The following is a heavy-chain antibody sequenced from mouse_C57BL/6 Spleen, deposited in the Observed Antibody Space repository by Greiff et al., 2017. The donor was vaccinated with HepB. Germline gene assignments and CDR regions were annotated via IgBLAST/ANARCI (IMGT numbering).Heavy chain of an antibody. J-gene: IGHJ3*01. CDR2: IYPGNSDT. V-gene: IGHV1-5*01. Sequence: EVQLQQSGTVLARPGASVKMSCKTSGYTFTSYWMHWVKQRPGQGLEWIGAIYPGNSDTSYNQKFKGKAKLTAVTSASTAYMELSSLTNEDSAVYYCTTPHYYGSSSFAYWGQGTLVTVSA. CDR3: TTPHYYGSSSFAY. D-gene: IGHD1-1*01. CDR1: GYTFTSYW.